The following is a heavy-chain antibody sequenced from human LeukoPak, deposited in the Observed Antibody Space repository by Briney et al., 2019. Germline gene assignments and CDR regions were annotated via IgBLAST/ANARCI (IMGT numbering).Heavy chain of an antibody. J-gene: IGHJ6*02. CDR2: IENDGSDK. CDR3: VREVHSGYYSMDV. Sequence: GGPLRLSCAASGFTFSHYGMHWVRQAPGKGLEWMAFIENDGSDKYLADSVKGRFTISRDNAKNSLYLQMNSLRVEDTAVYYCVREVHSGYYSMDVWGQGTTVTVSS. V-gene: IGHV3-30*02. D-gene: IGHD2-15*01. CDR1: GFTFSHYG.